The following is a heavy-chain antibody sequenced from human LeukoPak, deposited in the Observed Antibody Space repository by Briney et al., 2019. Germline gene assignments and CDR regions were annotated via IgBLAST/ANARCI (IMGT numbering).Heavy chain of an antibody. Sequence: GGSLRLSRAASGFTFSSYGMHWVRQAPGKGLEWVAVISYDGSNKYYADSVKGRFTISRDNSKNTLYLQMNSLRAEDTAVYYCAREALGYCSSTSCYHPGYWGQGTLVTVSS. CDR1: GFTFSSYG. J-gene: IGHJ4*02. CDR2: ISYDGSNK. D-gene: IGHD2-2*01. CDR3: AREALGYCSSTSCYHPGY. V-gene: IGHV3-30*19.